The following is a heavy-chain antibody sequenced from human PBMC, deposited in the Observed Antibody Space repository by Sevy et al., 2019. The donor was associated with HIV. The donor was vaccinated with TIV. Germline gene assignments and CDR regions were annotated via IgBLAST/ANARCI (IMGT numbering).Heavy chain of an antibody. CDR1: GFRFSGYS. CDR2: ISSSSTTK. CDR3: ASYNGEWGGYYFDY. D-gene: IGHD3-10*01. J-gene: IGHJ4*02. Sequence: GGSLRLSCAASGFRFSGYSMNWVRQAPGKGLEWVSYISSSSTTKYYADSVKGRFTIFRDNAKNSLYLQMNSLRAEDTGLYYCASYNGEWGGYYFDYWGQGTLVTVSS. V-gene: IGHV3-48*01.